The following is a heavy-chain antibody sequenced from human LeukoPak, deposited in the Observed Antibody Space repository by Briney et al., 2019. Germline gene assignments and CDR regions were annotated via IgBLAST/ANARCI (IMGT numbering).Heavy chain of an antibody. J-gene: IGHJ4*02. Sequence: PGGSLRLSCAASGFTFSSYAMSWVRQAPGKGLAWVSAISGSGGSTYYADSVKGRFTISRDNSKNTLYLQMNSLRADDTAVYYCAKDLGSGPPYYFDYWGQGTLVTVSS. CDR3: AKDLGSGPPYYFDY. V-gene: IGHV3-23*01. CDR1: GFTFSSYA. CDR2: ISGSGGST. D-gene: IGHD6-19*01.